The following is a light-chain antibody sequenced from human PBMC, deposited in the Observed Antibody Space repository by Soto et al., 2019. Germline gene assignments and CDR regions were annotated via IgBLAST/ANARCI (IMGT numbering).Light chain of an antibody. CDR3: LQHNSYPLT. V-gene: IGKV1-5*03. CDR2: KAS. J-gene: IGKJ5*01. CDR1: QSISNW. Sequence: DIQMTQSPSTLSASVGDRVTITCRASQSISNWLAWYQQKPGKAPKLLIYKASSLESGVPSRFSGSGSGTEFTLTISSLQPEDFATYYCLQHNSYPLTFGQGTRLEIK.